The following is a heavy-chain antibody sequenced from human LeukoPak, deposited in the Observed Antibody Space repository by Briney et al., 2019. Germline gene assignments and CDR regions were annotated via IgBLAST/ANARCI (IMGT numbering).Heavy chain of an antibody. D-gene: IGHD1-26*01. CDR3: PKTEATGGN. CDR2: LKSKTDGGTT. Sequence: SGGSLRLSCAASGFTLSNAWMTWVRQAPGKGLQWVGLLKSKTDGGTTDYAVHVKGRFAISRDDSKNTVYLEMSSLEIEDTAIYYCPKTEATGGNWGKGTLVTVSS. J-gene: IGHJ4*02. V-gene: IGHV3-15*01. CDR1: GFTLSNAW.